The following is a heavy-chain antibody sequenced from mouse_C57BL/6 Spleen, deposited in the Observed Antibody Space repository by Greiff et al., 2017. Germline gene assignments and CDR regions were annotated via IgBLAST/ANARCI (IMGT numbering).Heavy chain of an antibody. CDR3: ATYGGEWFAY. CDR1: GYTFTSYW. CDR2: IDPSDSYT. Sequence: QVQLKQPGAELVMPGASVKLSCKASGYTFTSYWMHWVKQRPGQGLEWIGEIDPSDSYTNYNQKFKGKSTLTVDKSSSTAYMQLSSLTSEDSAVYDCATYGGEWFAYWGQGTLVTVSA. D-gene: IGHD1-1*01. J-gene: IGHJ3*01. V-gene: IGHV1-69*01.